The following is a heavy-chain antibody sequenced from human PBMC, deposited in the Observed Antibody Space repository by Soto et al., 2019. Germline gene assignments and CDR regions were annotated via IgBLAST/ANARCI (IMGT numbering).Heavy chain of an antibody. D-gene: IGHD6-13*01. CDR2: IIPIFDTA. CDR1: GGTFSSYA. Sequence: SVKVSCKTSGGTFSSYAISWVRQAPGQGLEWMGGIIPIFDTANYAQKFQGRVTITADESTSTAYMELSSLRSEDTAVYYCARDKDIAAAGTAFGMDVWGQGTTVTVSS. J-gene: IGHJ6*02. V-gene: IGHV1-69*13. CDR3: ARDKDIAAAGTAFGMDV.